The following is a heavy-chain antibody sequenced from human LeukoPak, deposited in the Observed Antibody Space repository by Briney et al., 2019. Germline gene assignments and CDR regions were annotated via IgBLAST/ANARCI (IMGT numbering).Heavy chain of an antibody. CDR3: ARDKARRGIAVAGGFDY. CDR2: ISSTGST. D-gene: IGHD6-19*01. CDR1: GGSISSGGHY. J-gene: IGHJ4*02. Sequence: SETLSLTCTVSGGSISSGGHYWSWVRQPAGKGLEYLGRISSTGSTNYNPSLRSRVTISADTSKNHFSLKLTSVTAADTAVYYCARDKARRGIAVAGGFDYWGQGTLVTVSS. V-gene: IGHV4-61*02.